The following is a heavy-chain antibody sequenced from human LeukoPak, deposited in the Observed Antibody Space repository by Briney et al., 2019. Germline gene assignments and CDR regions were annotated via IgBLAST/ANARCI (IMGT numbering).Heavy chain of an antibody. CDR3: ARERNYGDYGNAFDV. V-gene: IGHV1-2*02. J-gene: IGHJ3*01. CDR1: GYTFTDYY. D-gene: IGHD4-17*01. Sequence: ASVKVSCKASGYTFTDYYIHWMRHAPGQGLEWMGWINPKRGVTTYAQKFQGRVTMTRDTSITTAYMELTMLRSDDTTIYYCARERNYGDYGNAFDVWGQGTKVTVSS. CDR2: INPKRGVT.